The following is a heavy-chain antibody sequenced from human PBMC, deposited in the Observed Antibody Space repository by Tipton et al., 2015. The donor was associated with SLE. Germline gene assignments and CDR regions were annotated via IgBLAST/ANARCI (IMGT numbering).Heavy chain of an antibody. CDR1: GGSISSGSYY. J-gene: IGHJ4*02. Sequence: LRLSCTVSGGSISSGSYYWSWIRQPAGKGLEWIGRIYTSGSTNYNPSLKSRVTISVDTSKNQFSLKLSSVTAADTAVYYCARANGDYVQDYWGQGTLVTVSS. CDR2: IYTSGST. V-gene: IGHV4-61*02. D-gene: IGHD4-17*01. CDR3: ARANGDYVQDY.